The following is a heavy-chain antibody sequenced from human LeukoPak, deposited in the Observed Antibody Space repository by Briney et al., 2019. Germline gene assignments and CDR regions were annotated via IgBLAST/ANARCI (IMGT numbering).Heavy chain of an antibody. CDR1: GGSISSSSYY. Sequence: SETLSLTCTVSGGSISSSSYYWGWIRQPPGKGLEWIGNIYYSGSTYYNPSLKSRVTISVDTSKNQFSLKLSSVTAADTAVYYCARDPSIAVAGTGDYWGQGTLVTVSS. CDR3: ARDPSIAVAGTGDY. CDR2: IYYSGST. J-gene: IGHJ4*02. D-gene: IGHD6-19*01. V-gene: IGHV4-39*07.